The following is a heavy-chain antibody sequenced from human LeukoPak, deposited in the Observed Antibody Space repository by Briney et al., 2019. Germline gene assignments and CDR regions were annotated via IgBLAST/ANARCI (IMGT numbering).Heavy chain of an antibody. J-gene: IGHJ4*02. V-gene: IGHV3-74*03. Sequence: PGGSLRLSCAASGFSFSVYEIHWVRQAPGKGLVWVSRINTDGSSTTYADSVKGRFTISRDNAENSLYLQMNSLRAEDTAVYYCARDTSSIVGPRFDYWGQGTLVTVSS. CDR1: GFSFSVYE. CDR3: ARDTSSIVGPRFDY. CDR2: INTDGSST. D-gene: IGHD1-26*01.